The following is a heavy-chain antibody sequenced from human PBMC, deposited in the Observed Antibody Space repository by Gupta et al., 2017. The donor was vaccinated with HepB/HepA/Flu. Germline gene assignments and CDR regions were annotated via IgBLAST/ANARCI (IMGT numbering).Heavy chain of an antibody. CDR2: ISYDGSNK. CDR1: RFTFSSYA. CDR3: ARGGSGYIYAYFDY. Sequence: QVQLVESGGGVVQPGRSLRLSCAASRFTFSSYAMHWVRQAPGKGLEWVAVISYDGSNKYYADSVKGRFTISRDNSKNTLYLQMNSLRAEDTAVYYCARGGSGYIYAYFDYWGQGTLVTVSS. D-gene: IGHD5-12*01. V-gene: IGHV3-30-3*01. J-gene: IGHJ4*02.